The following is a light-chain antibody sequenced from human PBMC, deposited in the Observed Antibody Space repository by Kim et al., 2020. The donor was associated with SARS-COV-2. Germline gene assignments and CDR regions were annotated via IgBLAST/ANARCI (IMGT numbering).Light chain of an antibody. J-gene: IGKJ2*03. CDR1: QSVSNN. CDR2: GAS. CDR3: HRYNNWPHS. Sequence: EIVMTQSPATLSVSPGERATLSCRASQSVSNNLAWYQQKPGQAPRLLIYGASIRATGVPTRFSGSGSEIEFTLIISSLQSEDFAVYYWHRYNNWPHSLGQGTKLEI. V-gene: IGKV3-15*01.